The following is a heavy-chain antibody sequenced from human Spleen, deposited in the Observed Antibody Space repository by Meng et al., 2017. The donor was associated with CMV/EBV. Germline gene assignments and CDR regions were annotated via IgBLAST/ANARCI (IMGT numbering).Heavy chain of an antibody. J-gene: IGHJ3*02. CDR1: GYSISSGYY. CDR2: IYHSGST. Sequence: SETLSLTCTVSGYSISSGYYWGWIRQPPGKGLEWIGSIYHSGSTYYNPSLKSRVTISVDTSKNQFSLKLSSVTAADTAVYYCARAQRGYLDAFDIWGQGTMVTVSS. V-gene: IGHV4-38-2*02. CDR3: ARAQRGYLDAFDI. D-gene: IGHD6-13*01.